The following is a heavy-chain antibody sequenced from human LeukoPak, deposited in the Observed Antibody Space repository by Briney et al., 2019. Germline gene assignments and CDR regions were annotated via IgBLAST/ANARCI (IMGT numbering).Heavy chain of an antibody. CDR1: GFTFSSYW. CDR3: ATYYNDSSGYRNSDS. V-gene: IGHV3-74*01. D-gene: IGHD3-22*01. J-gene: IGHJ4*02. CDR2: INSGGSST. Sequence: PWGYLRFSCSAPGFTFSSYWMHWVRQAPGKGLVWVSRINSGGSSTSYADPVKGRFTVAGDNAKNTMYLQRNRQKDEETAVNYCATYYNDSSGYRNSDSWGQGTLVTVSS.